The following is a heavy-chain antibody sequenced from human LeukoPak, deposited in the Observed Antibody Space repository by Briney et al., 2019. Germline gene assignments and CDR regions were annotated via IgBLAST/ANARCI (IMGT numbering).Heavy chain of an antibody. Sequence: GGSLRLSCAASGFTFSSYSMNWVRQAPGKGLEWVSSISSSSSYIYYADSVKGRFTISRDNAKNLLYLQMNSLRAEDTAVYYCAREYSYGPRGFDYWGQGTLVTVSS. CDR1: GFTFSSYS. J-gene: IGHJ4*02. D-gene: IGHD5-18*01. CDR2: ISSSSSYI. V-gene: IGHV3-21*01. CDR3: AREYSYGPRGFDY.